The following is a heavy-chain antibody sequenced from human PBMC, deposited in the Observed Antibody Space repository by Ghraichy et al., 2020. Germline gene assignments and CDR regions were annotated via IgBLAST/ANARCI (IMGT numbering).Heavy chain of an antibody. J-gene: IGHJ2*01. CDR3: AKEEYSYWYFDL. V-gene: IGHV3-23*01. CDR1: GFTFSSYA. Sequence: GGSLRLSCAASGFTFSSYAMSWVRQAPGKGLEWVSAIRGSDTYYADSVKGRFTIYRDNSKNTLFLQMNSLRAEDTAVYYCAKEEYSYWYFDLWGRGTLVTVSS. D-gene: IGHD6-6*01. CDR2: IRGSDT.